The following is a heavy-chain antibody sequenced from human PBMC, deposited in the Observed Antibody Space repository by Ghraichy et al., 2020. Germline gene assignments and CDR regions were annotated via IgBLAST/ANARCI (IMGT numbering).Heavy chain of an antibody. CDR2: IYYSGST. CDR3: PRGPASGTTAHYFDY. CDR1: GGSITTYY. V-gene: IGHV4-59*01. Sequence: SETLSLTCTVSGGSITTYYWSWIRQPPGKGLEWIGYIYYSGSTIYTPSLKSRVTISLDTSKNQFSLNLSSVTAAETAVYYCPRGPASGTTAHYFDYWGQGALVTVSS. D-gene: IGHD4-17*01. J-gene: IGHJ4*02.